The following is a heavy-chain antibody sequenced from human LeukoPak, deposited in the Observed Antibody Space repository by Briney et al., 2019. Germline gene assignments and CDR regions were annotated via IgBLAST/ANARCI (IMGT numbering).Heavy chain of an antibody. CDR2: ISYDGANT. D-gene: IGHD6-19*01. CDR3: AGVKVAGTRSFDY. CDR1: GFSFSNYA. V-gene: IGHV3-30-3*01. J-gene: IGHJ4*02. Sequence: GGSLRLSCATSGFSFSNYAMHWVRQAPGKGLEWVAVISYDGANTYYPDSVKSRFTVSRDNSKNTAYLQMNSLRAEDTAVYYCAGVKVAGTRSFDYWGQGTLATVSS.